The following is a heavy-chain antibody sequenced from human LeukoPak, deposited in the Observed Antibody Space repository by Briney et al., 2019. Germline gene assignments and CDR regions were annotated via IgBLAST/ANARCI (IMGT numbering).Heavy chain of an antibody. D-gene: IGHD6-6*01. CDR2: ISYSGTT. V-gene: IGHV4-39*01. CDR1: GASMISSGYY. CDR3: AKTPTALVRGGYYFDS. J-gene: IGHJ4*02. Sequence: SETLSLTCTVSGASMISSGYYGGWIRQPPGKGLEWIGIISYSGTTYYNPSLESRVIMSVDTSKKQFSLKLNSVTAADTAVYFCAKTPTALVRGGYYFDSWGQGTLVTVSS.